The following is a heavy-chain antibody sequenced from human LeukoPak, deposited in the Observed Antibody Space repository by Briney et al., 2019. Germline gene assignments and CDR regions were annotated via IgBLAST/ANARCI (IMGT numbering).Heavy chain of an antibody. CDR3: EKATVYYYDSSGYPGYYFDY. D-gene: IGHD3-22*01. CDR1: GFTFSSYA. Sequence: GGSLRLSCAASGFTFSSYAMSWVRQAPGKGLEWVSAISGSGGSTYYADSVKGRFTISRDNSKNTLYLQMNSLRAEDTAVYYCEKATVYYYDSSGYPGYYFDYWGQGTLVTVSS. CDR2: ISGSGGST. J-gene: IGHJ4*02. V-gene: IGHV3-23*01.